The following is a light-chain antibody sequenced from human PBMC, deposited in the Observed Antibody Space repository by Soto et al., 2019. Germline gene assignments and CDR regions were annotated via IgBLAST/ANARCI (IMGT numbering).Light chain of an antibody. V-gene: IGLV2-14*01. CDR1: SSDVGSYNY. CDR3: SSYTSSSTPVV. CDR2: DVS. J-gene: IGLJ2*01. Sequence: QSVLTQPASVSGSPGQSITISCTGTSSDVGSYNYVSWYQQHPGKAPKLMIYDVSNRPSGVPNRFSGSKSGNTASLTISGLQAEDEADYYCSSYTSSSTPVVFGAGTKLTVL.